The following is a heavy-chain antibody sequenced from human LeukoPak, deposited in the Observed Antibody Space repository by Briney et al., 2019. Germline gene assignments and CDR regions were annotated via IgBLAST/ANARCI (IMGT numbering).Heavy chain of an antibody. Sequence: ASVKVSCKASGGTFSSYAISWVRQAPGQGLEWMVGIIPIFGTANYAQKFQGRVTITADQSTSTAYMELSSLRSEDTAVYYCARGSQQQLVWGFDNWGQGTLVTVSS. CDR2: IIPIFGTA. CDR3: ARGSQQQLVWGFDN. V-gene: IGHV1-69*13. D-gene: IGHD6-13*01. J-gene: IGHJ5*02. CDR1: GGTFSSYA.